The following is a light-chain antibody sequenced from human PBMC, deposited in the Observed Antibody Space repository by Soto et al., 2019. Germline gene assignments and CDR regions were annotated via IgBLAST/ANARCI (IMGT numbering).Light chain of an antibody. CDR3: SSSATGTNSHVV. V-gene: IGLV2-14*03. CDR1: SSDVGNSDY. CDR2: GVT. Sequence: QSALTQPASVYGSPGQSITISCTGTSSDVGNSDYVSGYQHHPGKAPKLMSSGVTNRPSGFSNRFSGSKSGNTASLNISGLQAEDEDDYYCSSSATGTNSHVVFSGGTKLTVL. J-gene: IGLJ2*01.